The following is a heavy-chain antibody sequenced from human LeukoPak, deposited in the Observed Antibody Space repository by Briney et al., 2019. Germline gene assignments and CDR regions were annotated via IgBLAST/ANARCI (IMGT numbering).Heavy chain of an antibody. J-gene: IGHJ5*02. V-gene: IGHV4-59*08. Sequence: SETLSLTCTVSGGSISSYYWSWIRQPPGKGLEWIGYIYYSGSTNYNPSLKSRVTISVDTSKNQFSLKLSSVTAADTAVYYCARLEASNWFDPWGQGTLVTVSS. CDR2: IYYSGST. CDR3: ARLEASNWFDP. CDR1: GGSISSYY.